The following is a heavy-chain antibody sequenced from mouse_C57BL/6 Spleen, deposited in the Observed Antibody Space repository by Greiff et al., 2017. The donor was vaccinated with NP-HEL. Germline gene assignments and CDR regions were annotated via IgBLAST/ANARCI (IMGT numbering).Heavy chain of an antibody. D-gene: IGHD3-3*01. CDR1: GYSFTSYY. Sequence: VQLQQSGPELVKPGASVKISCKASGYSFTSYYIHWVKQRPGQGLEWIGWIYPGSGNTKYNEKFKGKATLTADTSSSTAYMQLSSLTSEDSAVYYCARERAGVSWFAYWGQGTLVTVSA. CDR2: IYPGSGNT. V-gene: IGHV1-66*01. CDR3: ARERAGVSWFAY. J-gene: IGHJ3*01.